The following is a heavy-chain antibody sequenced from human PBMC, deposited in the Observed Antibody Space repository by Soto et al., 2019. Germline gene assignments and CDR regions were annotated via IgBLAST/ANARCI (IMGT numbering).Heavy chain of an antibody. V-gene: IGHV1-69*13. CDR2: IIPIFGTA. D-gene: IGHD4-17*01. J-gene: IGHJ4*02. CDR3: AREGSDYGDLIDY. Sequence: ASVKVSCKASGGTFSSYAISWVRQAPGQGLEWMGGIIPIFGTANYAQKFQGRVTITADESTSTAYMELRSLRSDDTAVYYCAREGSDYGDLIDYWGQGTLVTVSS. CDR1: GGTFSSYA.